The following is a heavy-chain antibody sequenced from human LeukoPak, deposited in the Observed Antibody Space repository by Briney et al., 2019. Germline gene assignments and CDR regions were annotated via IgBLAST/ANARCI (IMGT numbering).Heavy chain of an antibody. J-gene: IGHJ4*02. V-gene: IGHV3-30*04. CDR3: ARVYSSSSFDY. D-gene: IGHD6-6*01. CDR2: ISYDGSNK. Sequence: GRSLRLSCAASGFTFSSYAMHWVRQAPGKGLEWVAVISYDGSNKYYADSVKGRFTISRDNAKNTLYLQMNSLRAEDTAVYYCARVYSSSSFDYWGQGTLVTVSS. CDR1: GFTFSSYA.